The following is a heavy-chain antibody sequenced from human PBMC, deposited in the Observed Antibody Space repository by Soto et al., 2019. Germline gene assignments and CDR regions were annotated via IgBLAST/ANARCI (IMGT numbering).Heavy chain of an antibody. CDR1: GGTFSSYA. J-gene: IGHJ6*02. Sequence: QVQLVQSGAEVKKPGSSVKVSCKASGGTFSSYAISWVRQAPGQGLERMGGIIPIFGTANYAQKFQGRVTIAADESTSTAYMELSSLRSEDTAVYYCARDECSSTSCYGSGHYYYGMDVWGQGTTVTVSS. V-gene: IGHV1-69*01. D-gene: IGHD2-2*01. CDR2: IIPIFGTA. CDR3: ARDECSSTSCYGSGHYYYGMDV.